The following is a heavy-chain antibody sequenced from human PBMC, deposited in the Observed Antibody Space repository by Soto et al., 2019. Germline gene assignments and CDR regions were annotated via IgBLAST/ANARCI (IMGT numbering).Heavy chain of an antibody. CDR2: ISSNGGNT. CDR3: VRQLVRAFDI. Sequence: GGSLRLSCSASGFTFSNYAMHWVRQAPGKGLEYASVISSNGGNTFYAASVKGRFTISRDNSNNTLYLQLSSLRAEDTAVYYCVRQLVRAFDIWGQGTMVTVSS. J-gene: IGHJ3*02. CDR1: GFTFSNYA. V-gene: IGHV3-64D*08. D-gene: IGHD6-6*01.